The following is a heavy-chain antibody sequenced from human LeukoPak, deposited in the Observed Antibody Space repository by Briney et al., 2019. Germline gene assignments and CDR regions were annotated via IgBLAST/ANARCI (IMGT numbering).Heavy chain of an antibody. CDR3: ARDQSVRGVNNWFDP. V-gene: IGHV1-69*05. CDR2: IIPIFGTA. Sequence: SVKVSCKASGGTFSSYAISWVRQAPGQGLEWMGGIIPIFGTANYAQKFQGRVTMTRDTSTSTVYMELSSLRSEDTAVYYCARDQSVRGVNNWFDPWGQGTLVTVSS. CDR1: GGTFSSYA. J-gene: IGHJ5*02. D-gene: IGHD3-10*01.